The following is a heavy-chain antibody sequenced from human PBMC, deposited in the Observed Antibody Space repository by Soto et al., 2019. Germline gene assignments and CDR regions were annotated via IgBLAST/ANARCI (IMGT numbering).Heavy chain of an antibody. D-gene: IGHD2-15*01. V-gene: IGHV4-39*01. CDR2: IDYNGVT. CDR3: GKVLVGATGHTDSDS. CDR1: GGSIYRSGYY. Sequence: LSLTCTVSGGSIYRSGYYWGWIRQPPGRGLEWIGNIDYNGVTYSNPSLKTRVTISRDTSKNQFSLKLTSVTAADTALYYCGKVLVGATGHTDSDSWGPGTLVTVSS. J-gene: IGHJ4*02.